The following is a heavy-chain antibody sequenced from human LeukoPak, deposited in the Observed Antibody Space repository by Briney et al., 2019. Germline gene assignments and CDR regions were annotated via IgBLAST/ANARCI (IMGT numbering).Heavy chain of an antibody. V-gene: IGHV4-59*08. J-gene: IGHJ4*02. D-gene: IGHD4-23*01. CDR2: MYYSGST. CDR1: ASTTVDTT. Sequence: SETLSPSRALSMASTTVDTTRSVSPPPGKGLEWIAFMYYSGSTHYNPSLKSRVTISLDTSQNQFSLKLSSVTAADTAVYYCARRSISGNSRDYFDYWGQGTLVTVSS. CDR3: ARRSISGNSRDYFDY.